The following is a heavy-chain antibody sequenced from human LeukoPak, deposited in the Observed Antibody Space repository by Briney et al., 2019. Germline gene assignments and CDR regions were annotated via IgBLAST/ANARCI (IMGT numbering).Heavy chain of an antibody. CDR2: ISSTGGTT. V-gene: IGHV3-23*01. J-gene: IGHJ4*02. CDR1: GITFSSYG. D-gene: IGHD1-26*01. CDR3: ARGGVGVTLISWSDY. Sequence: GGPLRLSCAASGITFSSYGMSWVRQAPGKGLEWVSSISSTGGTTYYADSVKGRFTISRDNSKNTLYLQMNGLRAEDTAVYYCARGGVGVTLISWSDYWGQGTLVTVSS.